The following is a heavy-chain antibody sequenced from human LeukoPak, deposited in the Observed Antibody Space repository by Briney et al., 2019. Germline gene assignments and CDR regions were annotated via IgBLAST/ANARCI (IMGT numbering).Heavy chain of an antibody. Sequence: PGGSLRLSCAASGFTFSSYSMNWVRQAPGKGLEWVSSISSSSSYIYYADSVKGRFTISRDNAKNSLYLQMNSLRAEDTAVYYCAPIVVVPAVPVGISWGQGTLVTVSS. V-gene: IGHV3-21*01. D-gene: IGHD2-2*01. CDR2: ISSSSSYI. CDR1: GFTFSSYS. CDR3: APIVVVPAVPVGIS. J-gene: IGHJ4*02.